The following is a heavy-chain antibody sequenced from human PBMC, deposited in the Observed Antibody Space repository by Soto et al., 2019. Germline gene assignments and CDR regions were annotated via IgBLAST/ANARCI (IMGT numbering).Heavy chain of an antibody. D-gene: IGHD3-16*01. CDR2: INAYNGNT. J-gene: IGHJ6*01. V-gene: IGHV1-18*01. CDR1: GYRCTSYG. Sequence: QVQLVQSGAEVKNRGASVKVSCKAFGYRCTSYGIGWARQAPGQGLEWMGWINAYNGNTNYAQNFQGRVTLTTDTSTSTAYMELRSLRSNDTAVYYCAMVDVYVTASPQDLWGRGTTVTVSS. CDR3: AMVDVYVTASPQDL.